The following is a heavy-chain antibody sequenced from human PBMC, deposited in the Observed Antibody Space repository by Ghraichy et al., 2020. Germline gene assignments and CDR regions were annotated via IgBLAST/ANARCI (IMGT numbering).Heavy chain of an antibody. V-gene: IGHV4-34*01. Sequence: ESLNISCAVYGGSFSGYYWSWIRQPPGKGLEWIGEINHSGSTNYNPSLKSRVTISVDTSKNQFSLKLSSVTAADTAVYYCARGPTRRYGDYVGGDYWGQGTLVTVSS. CDR3: ARGPTRRYGDYVGGDY. CDR1: GGSFSGYY. D-gene: IGHD4-17*01. J-gene: IGHJ4*02. CDR2: INHSGST.